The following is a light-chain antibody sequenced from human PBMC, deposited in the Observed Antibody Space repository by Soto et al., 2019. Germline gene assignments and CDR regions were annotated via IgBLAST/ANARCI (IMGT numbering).Light chain of an antibody. V-gene: IGLV2-14*01. Sequence: QSALTQPASVSGSPGQSITISCTGTSSDVGGYNYVSWYQQHPGKAPKLMIYEVSNRPSGVSNRFSGSKSGNTASLTISGLQAEDEDDYYCSSYTSSSTLGVFGTGTKVTV. J-gene: IGLJ1*01. CDR3: SSYTSSSTLGV. CDR2: EVS. CDR1: SSDVGGYNY.